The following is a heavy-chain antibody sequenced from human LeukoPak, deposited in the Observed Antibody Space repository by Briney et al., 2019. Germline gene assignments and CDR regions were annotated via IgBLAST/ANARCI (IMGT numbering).Heavy chain of an antibody. CDR2: IHYSGKA. CDR3: ARFGVDYDMDV. J-gene: IGHJ6*02. CDR1: GGSISGHY. V-gene: IGHV4-59*11. D-gene: IGHD3-16*01. Sequence: SETLSLTCTVSGGSISGHYWTWVRQPPGEGLEWIGQIHYSGKADYNPSLRSRITISVETSKSQMSLKVTSVTAADTAVYYCARFGVDYDMDVWGQGTTVTVS.